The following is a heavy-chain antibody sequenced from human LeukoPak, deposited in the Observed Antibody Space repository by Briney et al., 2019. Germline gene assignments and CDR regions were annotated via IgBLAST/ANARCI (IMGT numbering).Heavy chain of an antibody. V-gene: IGHV4-38-2*01. Sequence: PSETLSLTCAVSGYSISSGYYWGWIRQPPGKGLEWIGRIYTSGSTNYNPSLKSRVTISVDTSKNQFSLKLSSVTAADTAVYYCARAGYYDFWSGYYAFDYWGQGTLVTVSS. CDR3: ARAGYYDFWSGYYAFDY. CDR2: IYTSGST. J-gene: IGHJ4*02. CDR1: GYSISSGYY. D-gene: IGHD3-3*01.